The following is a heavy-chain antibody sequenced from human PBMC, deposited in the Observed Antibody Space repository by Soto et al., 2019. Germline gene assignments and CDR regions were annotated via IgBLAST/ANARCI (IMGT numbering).Heavy chain of an antibody. CDR1: GFTFSSYT. J-gene: IGHJ1*01. CDR2: ISGSGGST. D-gene: IGHD6-19*01. Sequence: EVQLLESGGGLLQPGGSLRLSCAASGFTFSSYTMKWVREAPGKGLEWVSSISGSGGSTYYSDSVKGPFTISRDTSKNTRYLQMSSLGDEAAAVYCFAKERAGAVWGQGTLVTVSS. CDR3: AKERAGAV. V-gene: IGHV3-23*01.